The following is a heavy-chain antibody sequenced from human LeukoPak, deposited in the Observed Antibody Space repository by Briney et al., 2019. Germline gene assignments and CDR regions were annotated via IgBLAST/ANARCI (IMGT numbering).Heavy chain of an antibody. CDR2: INPNSGGT. CDR3: ARDIDGIVVVPAAILDS. Sequence: ASVKVSCKASGYTFTGYYMHWVRQAPGQGLEWMGWINPNSGGTNYAQKFQGRVTMTRDTSISTAYMELSRLRSDDTAVYYCARDIDGIVVVPAAILDSWGQGTLVTASS. CDR1: GYTFTGYY. V-gene: IGHV1-2*02. J-gene: IGHJ4*02. D-gene: IGHD2-2*01.